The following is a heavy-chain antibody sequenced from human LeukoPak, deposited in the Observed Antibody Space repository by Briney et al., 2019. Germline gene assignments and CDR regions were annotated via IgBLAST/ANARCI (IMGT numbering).Heavy chain of an antibody. Sequence: SETLSLTCTVSGGSVNSHYGSWIRQPPGKGLEWIGYLYFSGSTGYNPSLKSRVSISVETSKNQFFLRLSSVTAADTAVYYCARPYDSSGYYIRGAFDIWGQGAMVTVP. CDR1: GGSVNSHY. D-gene: IGHD3-22*01. V-gene: IGHV4-59*02. CDR2: LYFSGST. J-gene: IGHJ3*02. CDR3: ARPYDSSGYYIRGAFDI.